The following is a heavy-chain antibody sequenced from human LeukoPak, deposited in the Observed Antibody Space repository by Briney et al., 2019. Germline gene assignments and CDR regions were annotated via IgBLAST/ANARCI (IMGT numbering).Heavy chain of an antibody. CDR1: RYSISNDYY. CDR3: ARGIDYQLPTRYYFDY. J-gene: IGHJ4*02. D-gene: IGHD2-2*01. CDR2: IYPSGTT. Sequence: SETQSLTCAVSRYSISNDYYWGWIRQPPGRGLEWIGSIYPSGTTYYNPSLKSRVAMSVDTSKNQFSLKLTSVTAADTAVYYCARGIDYQLPTRYYFDYWGQGTLVTVSS. V-gene: IGHV4-38-2*01.